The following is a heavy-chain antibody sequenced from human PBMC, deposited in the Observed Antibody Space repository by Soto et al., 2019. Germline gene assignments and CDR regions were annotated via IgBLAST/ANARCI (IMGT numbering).Heavy chain of an antibody. Sequence: PSETLSLTCTVSGGSIRSTSYYWGWIRQPPGKGLEWIGSMYYSGSTYYNPSLKSRVTMSVDTSKNQFSLKLRSVTAADTAVYYCARSSSRAFRSLEWVDTLDCWGQGTPVTVSS. CDR1: GGSIRSTSYY. CDR2: MYYSGST. CDR3: ARSSSRAFRSLEWVDTLDC. V-gene: IGHV4-39*01. D-gene: IGHD3-3*01. J-gene: IGHJ4*02.